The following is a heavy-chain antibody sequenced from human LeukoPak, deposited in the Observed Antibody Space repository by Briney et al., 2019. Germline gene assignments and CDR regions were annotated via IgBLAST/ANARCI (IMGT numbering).Heavy chain of an antibody. Sequence: GASVKVSCRVSGDTLTELSIHWVRQAPGKGLEWVGGFDPEDHDVIYAQNSRGRVTVTEDTASDTAYLELKSLRFEDSAVYYCATGTEILTVLAGWYFDLWGRGPRVTVSS. J-gene: IGHJ2*01. CDR1: GDTLTELS. CDR3: ATGTEILTVLAGWYFDL. V-gene: IGHV1-24*01. CDR2: FDPEDHDV. D-gene: IGHD3-9*01.